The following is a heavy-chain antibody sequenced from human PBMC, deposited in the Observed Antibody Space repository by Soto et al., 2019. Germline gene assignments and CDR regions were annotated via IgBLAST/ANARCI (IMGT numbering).Heavy chain of an antibody. D-gene: IGHD3-9*01. V-gene: IGHV4-31*03. CDR3: ARVRFLADYDILTGTPDDAFDI. Sequence: TLSLTCTVSGGSISSGGYYWSWIRQHPGKGLEWIGYIYYSGSTYYNPSLKSRVTISVDTSKNQFSLKLSSVTAADTAVYYCARVRFLADYDILTGTPDDAFDIWGQGTMVTVSS. J-gene: IGHJ3*02. CDR2: IYYSGST. CDR1: GGSISSGGYY.